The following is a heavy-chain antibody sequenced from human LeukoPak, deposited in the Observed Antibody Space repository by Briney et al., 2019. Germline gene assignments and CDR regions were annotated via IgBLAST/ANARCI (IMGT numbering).Heavy chain of an antibody. D-gene: IGHD2-2*01. V-gene: IGHV1-2*02. J-gene: IGHJ5*02. CDR1: GYTFTGYY. Sequence: ASVKVSCKASGYTFTGYYMHWVRQAPGRGLEWMGWINPNSGGTNYAQKFQGRVTMTRDTSISTAYMELSRLRSDDTAVYYCARAVGVVVPAAMGPWGQGTLVTVSS. CDR3: ARAVGVVVPAAMGP. CDR2: INPNSGGT.